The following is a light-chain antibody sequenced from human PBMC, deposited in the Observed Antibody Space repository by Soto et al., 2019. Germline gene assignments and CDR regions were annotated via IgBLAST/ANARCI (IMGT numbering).Light chain of an antibody. CDR2: GAS. V-gene: IGKV3-20*01. J-gene: IGKJ2*01. CDR1: QSVSNNY. Sequence: EVVMTQSPGTLSLSPGERATLSCRASQSVSNNYLAWYQQRPGHAPRLLIYGASKRATGIPDKFSGSGSGTDFTLSVTRLEPEDVAVYSCQQYGSTPYTFGRGTKLEIE. CDR3: QQYGSTPYT.